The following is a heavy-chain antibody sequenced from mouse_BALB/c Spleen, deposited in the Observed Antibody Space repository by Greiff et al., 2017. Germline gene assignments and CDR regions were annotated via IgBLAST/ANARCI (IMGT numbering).Heavy chain of an antibody. V-gene: IGHV5-4*02. J-gene: IGHJ4*01. CDR3: GRDEGYAMDY. CDR2: ISDGGSYT. CDR1: GFTFSDYY. Sequence: DVHLVESGGGLVKPGGSLKLSCAASGFTFSDYYMYWVRQTPEKRLEWVATISDGGSYTYYPDSVKGRFTISRDNAKNNLYLQMSSLKSEDTARYYCGRDEGYAMDYWGQGTSVTVAS.